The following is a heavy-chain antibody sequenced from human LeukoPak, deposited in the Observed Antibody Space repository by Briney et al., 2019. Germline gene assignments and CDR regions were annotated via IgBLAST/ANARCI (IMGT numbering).Heavy chain of an antibody. J-gene: IGHJ3*02. CDR3: ARYTAATDTPTIFGVASDAFDI. CDR2: IYTSGST. D-gene: IGHD3-3*01. Sequence: SQTLSLTCTVSGGSISSGSYYWSWIRQPAGKGLEWIGRIYTSGSTNYNPSLKSRVTISVDTSKNQFSLKLSSVTAADTAVYYCARYTAATDTPTIFGVASDAFDIWGQGTMVTVSS. V-gene: IGHV4-61*02. CDR1: GGSISSGSYY.